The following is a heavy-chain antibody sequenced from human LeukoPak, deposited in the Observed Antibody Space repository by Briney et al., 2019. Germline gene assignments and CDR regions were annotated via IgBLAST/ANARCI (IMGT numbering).Heavy chain of an antibody. CDR1: GGSFSGYY. Sequence: SETLSLTCAVYGGSFSGYYWSWIRQPPGKGLEWIGEINHSGSTNYNPSLKSRVTISVDTSKNQFSLKLSSVTAADTAVYYCARNKLGGLGWFDPWGQGTLVTVSS. D-gene: IGHD3-16*01. J-gene: IGHJ5*02. CDR3: ARNKLGGLGWFDP. V-gene: IGHV4-34*01. CDR2: INHSGST.